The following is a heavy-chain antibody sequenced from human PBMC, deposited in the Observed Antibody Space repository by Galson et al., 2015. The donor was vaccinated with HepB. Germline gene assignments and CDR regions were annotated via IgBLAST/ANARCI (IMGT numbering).Heavy chain of an antibody. CDR2: ISAYNGNT. CDR1: GYTFTSYG. Sequence: SVKVSCKASGYTFTSYGISWVRQAPGQGLEWMGWISAYNGNTNYAQKLQGRVTMTTDTSTSTAYMELRSLRSDDTAVYYCARDRAFVVVPAAIPHYYYYYGMDVWGQGTTVTVSS. CDR3: ARDRAFVVVPAAIPHYYYYYGMDV. V-gene: IGHV1-18*01. J-gene: IGHJ6*02. D-gene: IGHD2-2*02.